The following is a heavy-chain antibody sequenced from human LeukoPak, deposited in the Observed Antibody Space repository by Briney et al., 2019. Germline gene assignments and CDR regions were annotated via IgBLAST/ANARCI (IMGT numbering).Heavy chain of an antibody. CDR2: IIPIFGTA. J-gene: IGHJ4*02. Sequence: GASVKVSCKASGCTFSSYAISWVRQAPGQGLEWMGGIIPIFGTANYAQKFQGRVTITADKSTSTAYMELSSLRSEDTAVYYCARTGVLGITGTWALDYWGQGTLVTVSS. D-gene: IGHD1-20*01. V-gene: IGHV1-69*06. CDR3: ARTGVLGITGTWALDY. CDR1: GCTFSSYA.